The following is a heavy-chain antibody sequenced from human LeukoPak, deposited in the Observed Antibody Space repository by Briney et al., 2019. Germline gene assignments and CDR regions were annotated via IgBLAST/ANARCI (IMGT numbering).Heavy chain of an antibody. V-gene: IGHV1-69*13. Sequence: SGKVSCKASGGSFSSYAISWVRQAPGQGLEWMGGIIPIFGTANYAQKFQGRVTITADESTSTAYMELSSLRSEDTAVYYCARGLGTVTTTLNYYYGMDVWGQGTTVTVSS. D-gene: IGHD4-11*01. CDR1: GGSFSSYA. CDR2: IIPIFGTA. CDR3: ARGLGTVTTTLNYYYGMDV. J-gene: IGHJ6*02.